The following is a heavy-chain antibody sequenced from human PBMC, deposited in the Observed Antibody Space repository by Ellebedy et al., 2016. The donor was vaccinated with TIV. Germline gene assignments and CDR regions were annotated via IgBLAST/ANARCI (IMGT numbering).Heavy chain of an antibody. CDR2: ISSSSSTI. J-gene: IGHJ5*02. V-gene: IGHV3-48*01. D-gene: IGHD3-10*01. CDR1: GFSVGSYD. Sequence: GESLKISCAASGFSVGSYDMHWVRQAPGKGLEWLSYISSSSSTIFYADSVKGRFTISRDNAKNSLYLQMNSLRAEDTAVYYCARVYGAFNWFDPWGQGTLVTVSS. CDR3: ARVYGAFNWFDP.